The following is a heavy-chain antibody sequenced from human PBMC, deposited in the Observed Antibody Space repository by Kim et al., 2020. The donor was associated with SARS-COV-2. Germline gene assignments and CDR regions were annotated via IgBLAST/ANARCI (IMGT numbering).Heavy chain of an antibody. Sequence: GGSLRLSCAASGFTFSSYGMHWVRQAPGKGLEWVAVISYDGSNKYYADSVKGRFTISRDNSKNTLYLQMNSLRAEDTAVYYCARGSGHSSGSFDYWGQGTLVTVSS. J-gene: IGHJ4*02. CDR2: ISYDGSNK. CDR1: GFTFSSYG. CDR3: ARGSGHSSGSFDY. D-gene: IGHD6-19*01. V-gene: IGHV3-33*05.